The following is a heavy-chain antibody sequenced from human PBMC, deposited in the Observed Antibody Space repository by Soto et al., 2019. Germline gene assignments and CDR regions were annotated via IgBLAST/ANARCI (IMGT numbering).Heavy chain of an antibody. CDR1: GFTFSSYG. CDR3: ARDRVITFGGVQQ. Sequence: QVQLVESGGGVVQPGRSLRLSCAASGFTFSSYGMHWVRQAPGKGLEWVAVIWYDGSNKYYADSVKGRFTISRDNSKNTLYLQMNSLRAEDTAVYYCARDRVITFGGVQQWGQGTLVTVSS. J-gene: IGHJ1*01. V-gene: IGHV3-33*01. D-gene: IGHD3-16*01. CDR2: IWYDGSNK.